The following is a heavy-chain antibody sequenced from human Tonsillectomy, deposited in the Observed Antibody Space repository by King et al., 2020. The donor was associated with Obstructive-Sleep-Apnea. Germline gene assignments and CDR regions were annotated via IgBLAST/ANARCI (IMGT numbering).Heavy chain of an antibody. D-gene: IGHD2-21*01. Sequence: VQLVESGGGVVQPGKSLRLSCTASGFTLRNYAMHWVRQAPGKGLEWVAIISKDGNKNYHAESGKGRFTISSDNSKDILYLPMNNVSEEDTAAYYCAREGVGYSGMDVWGQGTTITVSS. CDR2: ISKDGNKN. J-gene: IGHJ6*02. CDR1: GFTLRNYA. CDR3: AREGVGYSGMDV. V-gene: IGHV3-30-3*01.